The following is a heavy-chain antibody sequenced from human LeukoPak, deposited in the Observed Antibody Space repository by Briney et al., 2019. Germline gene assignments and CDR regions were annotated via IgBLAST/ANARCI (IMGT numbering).Heavy chain of an antibody. J-gene: IGHJ4*02. D-gene: IGHD5-18*01. CDR1: GFTFSSYA. CDR3: ATDQAMAHYFDY. CDR2: ISGSGGST. V-gene: IGHV3-23*01. Sequence: GGSLRLSCAASGFTFSSYAMSWVRQAPGKGREWVSAISGSGGSTYYADSVKGRFTISRDNSKNTLYLQMNSLRAEDTAVYYCATDQAMAHYFDYWGQGTLVTVSS.